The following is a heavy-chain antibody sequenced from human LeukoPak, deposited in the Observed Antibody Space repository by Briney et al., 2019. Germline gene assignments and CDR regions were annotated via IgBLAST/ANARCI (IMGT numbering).Heavy chain of an antibody. CDR1: GYNFPNYW. D-gene: IGHD6-19*01. V-gene: IGHV5-51*01. Sequence: HGESLKISCEASGYNFPNYWIAWVRQMPGKGPEWMGLIYPGDSDTRYSPSFQGRVTISADKSINTAYLQWSGLKASDTAMYYCARHKGVAGPRLNYFYYGLDVWGQGTTVTVSS. CDR2: IYPGDSDT. CDR3: ARHKGVAGPRLNYFYYGLDV. J-gene: IGHJ6*02.